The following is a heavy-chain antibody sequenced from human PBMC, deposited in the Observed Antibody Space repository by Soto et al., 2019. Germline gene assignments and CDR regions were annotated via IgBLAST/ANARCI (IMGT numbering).Heavy chain of an antibody. V-gene: IGHV4-61*01. Sequence: PSETLSLTCTVSGGSVSSGSYYWSWIRQPPGKGLEWIGYIYYSGSTNYNPSLKSRVTISVDTSKNQFSLKLSSVTAADTAVYYCAKATVRYGMDVWGQGTTVTVSS. CDR2: IYYSGST. D-gene: IGHD4-17*01. CDR1: GGSVSSGSYY. CDR3: AKATVRYGMDV. J-gene: IGHJ6*02.